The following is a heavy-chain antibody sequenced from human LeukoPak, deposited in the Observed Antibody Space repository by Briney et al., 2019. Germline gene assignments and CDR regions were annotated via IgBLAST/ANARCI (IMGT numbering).Heavy chain of an antibody. Sequence: ASVKVSCKASGYTFTNYGITWVRQAPGHGLEWMGWISANNGNTNYAQKLQGRVTMTRDTSTSTVYMELRSLRSDDTAVYFCARVVVVTAASVFDIWGQGTMVTVSS. CDR3: ARVVVVTAASVFDI. CDR2: ISANNGNT. CDR1: GYTFTNYG. V-gene: IGHV1-18*01. J-gene: IGHJ3*02. D-gene: IGHD2-21*02.